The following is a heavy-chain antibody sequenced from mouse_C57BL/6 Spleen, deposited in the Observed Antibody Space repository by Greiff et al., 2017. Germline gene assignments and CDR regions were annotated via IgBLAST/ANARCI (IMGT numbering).Heavy chain of an antibody. CDR1: GYTFTGYW. J-gene: IGHJ3*01. CDR3: ARLTGTAWFAY. V-gene: IGHV1-9*01. D-gene: IGHD4-1*01. CDR2: ILPGSGST. Sequence: VKLMESGAELMKPGASVKLSCKATGYTFTGYWLEWVKQRPGHGLEWIGEILPGSGSTNYNEKFKGKATLTADTSSNTAYMQLSSLTTEDTAIYYCARLTGTAWFAYWGQGTLVTVSA.